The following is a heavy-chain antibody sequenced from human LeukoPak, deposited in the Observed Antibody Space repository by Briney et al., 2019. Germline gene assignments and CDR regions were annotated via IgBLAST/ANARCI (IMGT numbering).Heavy chain of an antibody. Sequence: PGGSLRLSCAASGFTFSSYEMNWVRQPPGKGLEWIGSIYYSGSTYYNPSLKSRVTISVDTSKNQFSLKLSSVTAADTAVYYCARPWRCSGGSCGDAFDIWGQGTMVTVSS. CDR1: GFTFSSYE. CDR2: IYYSGST. J-gene: IGHJ3*02. V-gene: IGHV4-39*01. D-gene: IGHD2-15*01. CDR3: ARPWRCSGGSCGDAFDI.